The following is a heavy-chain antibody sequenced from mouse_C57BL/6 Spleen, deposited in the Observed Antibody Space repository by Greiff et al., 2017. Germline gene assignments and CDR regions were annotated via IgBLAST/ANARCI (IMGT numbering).Heavy chain of an antibody. Sequence: VQLQQSGAELVRPGASVKLSCTASGFNIKDDYMHWVKPRPEQGLEWIGWIDPENGDTEYASKFQGKATITADTSSNTAYLQLSSLTSEDTAVYYCTTRSSNYYYYAMDYWGQGTSVTVSS. CDR3: TTRSSNYYYYAMDY. CDR1: GFNIKDDY. D-gene: IGHD2-5*01. J-gene: IGHJ4*01. CDR2: IDPENGDT. V-gene: IGHV14-4*01.